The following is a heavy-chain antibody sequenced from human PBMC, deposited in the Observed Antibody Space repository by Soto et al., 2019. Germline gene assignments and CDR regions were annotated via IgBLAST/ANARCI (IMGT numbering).Heavy chain of an antibody. CDR1: GYTFTSYG. D-gene: IGHD6-19*01. CDR3: ARAPPRGVGSSSGWYGDY. CDR2: ISAYNGNT. Sequence: QVQLVQSGAEVKKPGASVKVSCKASGYTFTSYGISWVRQAPGQGLEWMGWISAYNGNTNYAQKLQGRVTMTTDTSTSTASRELRRLRSDDTAVYSCARAPPRGVGSSSGWYGDYWGQGTLVTVSS. J-gene: IGHJ4*02. V-gene: IGHV1-18*01.